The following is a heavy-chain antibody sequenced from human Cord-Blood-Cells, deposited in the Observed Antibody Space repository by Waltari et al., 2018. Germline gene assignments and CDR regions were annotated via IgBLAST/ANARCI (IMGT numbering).Heavy chain of an antibody. D-gene: IGHD6-13*01. CDR1: GITFSNAW. CDR2: IKSKTDGGTT. CDR3: TTDRIAAADAFDI. J-gene: IGHJ3*02. Sequence: EAQLVESGGGLVKPGGSLRLSCAASGITFSNAWMSWVRQAPGKGLEWVGRIKSKTDGGTTDYAAPVKGRFTISRDDSKNTLYLQMNSLKTEDTAVYYCTTDRIAAADAFDIWGQGTMVTVSS. V-gene: IGHV3-15*01.